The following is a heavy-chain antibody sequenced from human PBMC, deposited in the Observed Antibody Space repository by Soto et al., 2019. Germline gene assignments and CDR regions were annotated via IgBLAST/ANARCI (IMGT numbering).Heavy chain of an antibody. CDR3: GRDGALGDTAVVDS. CDR1: GFTFSTYG. D-gene: IGHD5-18*01. J-gene: IGHJ4*02. Sequence: QVQLVESGGGVVQPGKSLRLSCAASGFTFSTYGMHWVRQAPGKGLDWVAVIWYDGSNKYHGDSLKGRLTISRDNSKNTLYLQITNLRAEDTAVYYCGRDGALGDTAVVDSWGQGTLVTVSS. V-gene: IGHV3-33*01. CDR2: IWYDGSNK.